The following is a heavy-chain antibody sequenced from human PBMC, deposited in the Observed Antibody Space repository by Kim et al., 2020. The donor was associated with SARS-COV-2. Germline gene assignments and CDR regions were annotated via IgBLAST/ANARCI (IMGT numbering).Heavy chain of an antibody. CDR3: ARDLGFCVEF. Sequence: SEKYYVESLKGRFTSSRDNAKNSLYLQMNSLRAEDTAVYYCARDLGFCVEFWGQGTLVTVSS. J-gene: IGHJ4*02. V-gene: IGHV3-7*01. CDR2: SEK. D-gene: IGHD3-10*01.